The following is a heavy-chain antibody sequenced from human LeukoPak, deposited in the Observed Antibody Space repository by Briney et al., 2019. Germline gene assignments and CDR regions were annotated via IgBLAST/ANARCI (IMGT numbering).Heavy chain of an antibody. V-gene: IGHV3-53*01. J-gene: IGHJ3*02. CDR2: IYSGGST. CDR1: GFTFSSYA. D-gene: IGHD3-22*01. Sequence: GGSLRLSCTTSGFTFSSYAMNWVRQAPGKGLEWVSVIYSGGSTYYADSVKGRFTISRDNSKNTLYLQMNSLRAEDTAVYYCARGSYYDSSGYPTDAFDIWGQGTMVTVSS. CDR3: ARGSYYDSSGYPTDAFDI.